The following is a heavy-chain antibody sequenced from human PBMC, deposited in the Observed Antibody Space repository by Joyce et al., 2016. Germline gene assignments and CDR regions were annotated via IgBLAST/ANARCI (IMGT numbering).Heavy chain of an antibody. V-gene: IGHV1-18*04. CDR1: GYNFISHG. Sequence: QVQLVQSGAEVKKPGASVKVSCKASGYNFISHGINWVRQAPGQGREWIGWISAYNGETNYPQRVQGRVTMTRDTSTSTAYMDLRSLTSDDTAVYYYARAGAVAAGNSFDIWGQGTMVTVSS. D-gene: IGHD6-19*01. CDR2: ISAYNGET. CDR3: ARAGAVAAGNSFDI. J-gene: IGHJ3*02.